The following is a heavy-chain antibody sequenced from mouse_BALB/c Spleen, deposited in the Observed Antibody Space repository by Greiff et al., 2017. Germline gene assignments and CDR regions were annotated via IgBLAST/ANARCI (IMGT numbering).Heavy chain of an antibody. J-gene: IGHJ2*01. CDR3: ARSLYYGNYDYFDY. V-gene: IGHV3-8*02. CDR2: ISYSGST. CDR1: GDSITSGY. Sequence: EVKLVESGPSLVKPSQTLSLTCSVTGDSITSGYWNWIRKFPGNKLEYMGYISYSGSTYYNPSLKSRISITRDTSKNQYYLQLNSVTTEDTATYYCARSLYYGNYDYFDYWGQGTTLTVSS. D-gene: IGHD2-1*01.